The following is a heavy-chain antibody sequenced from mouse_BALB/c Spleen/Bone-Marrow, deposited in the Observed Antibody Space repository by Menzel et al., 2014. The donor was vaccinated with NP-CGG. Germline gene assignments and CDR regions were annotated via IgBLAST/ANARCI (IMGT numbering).Heavy chain of an antibody. CDR2: ILPGSGST. J-gene: IGHJ4*01. CDR3: ARGIDYYAMDY. Sequence: QVQLKQSGAELMKPGASVKISCKATGYTFSSYWIEWVKQRPGHGLEWIGEILPGSGSTNYNEKFKGKATFTADTSSNTAYMQLSSLTSEDSAVYYCARGIDYYAMDYWVKEPQSPSPQ. CDR1: GYTFSSYW. V-gene: IGHV1-9*01.